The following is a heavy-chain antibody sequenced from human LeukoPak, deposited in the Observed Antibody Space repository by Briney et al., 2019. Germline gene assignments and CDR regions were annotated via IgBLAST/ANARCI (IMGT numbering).Heavy chain of an antibody. CDR1: GCSISSSSYY. J-gene: IGHJ4*02. CDR3: ARDSGYYDSSGYYALNYFDY. V-gene: IGHV4-39*07. CDR2: IYYCGST. Sequence: PSDTLSLTCPVSGCSISSSSYYWGWIRQPPGKGLEWIGSIYYCGSTNYNPSLKSRVTISLDTSKNQFSLKLTSVTAADTAVYYCARDSGYYDSSGYYALNYFDYWGQGALVTVSS. D-gene: IGHD3-22*01.